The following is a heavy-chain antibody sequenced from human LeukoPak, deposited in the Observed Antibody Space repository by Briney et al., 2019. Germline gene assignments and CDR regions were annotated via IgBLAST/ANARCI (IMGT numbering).Heavy chain of an antibody. CDR1: GLTFNKYY. D-gene: IGHD6-19*01. CDR3: AREELIAVAGKAVVDY. CDR2: ITSNSANM. J-gene: IGHJ4*02. V-gene: IGHV3-21*01. Sequence: GGSLRLSCSASGLTFNKYYMNWVRQAPGKGLEWVSSITSNSANMYYADSVKGRFTISRDNAKNSLYLQMNSLRAEDTAVYYCAREELIAVAGKAVVDYWGQGTLVTVSS.